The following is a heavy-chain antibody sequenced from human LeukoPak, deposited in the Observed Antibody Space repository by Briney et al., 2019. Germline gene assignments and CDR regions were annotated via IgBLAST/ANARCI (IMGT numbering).Heavy chain of an antibody. J-gene: IGHJ4*02. CDR2: IGGSGGNA. CDR3: AKDSCSGGSCYTRSSDY. D-gene: IGHD2-15*01. V-gene: IGHV3-23*01. CDR1: GFTVSNNY. Sequence: GGSLRLSCAASGFTVSNNYMSWVRQAPGKGLEWVSAIGGSGGNAYYADSVKGRFTISRDNSKNTLYLQMNSLRAEDTAVYYCAKDSCSGGSCYTRSSDYWGQGTLVTVSS.